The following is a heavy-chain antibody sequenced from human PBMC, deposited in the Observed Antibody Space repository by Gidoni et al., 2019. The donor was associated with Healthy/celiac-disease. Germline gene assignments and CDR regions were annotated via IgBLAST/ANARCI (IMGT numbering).Heavy chain of an antibody. D-gene: IGHD5-12*01. CDR2: ISWNSGSI. CDR1: GVTLDDYA. J-gene: IGHJ4*02. CDR3: AKGYSGYDSPFDY. Sequence: EVQLVESGGGLVQPGWSLGISCAASGVTLDDYAMHWVRQAPGEGLEWVSGISWNSGSIGYADSVKGRFTISRDNAKNSLYLQMNSLRAEDTALYYCAKGYSGYDSPFDYWGQGTLVTVSS. V-gene: IGHV3-9*01.